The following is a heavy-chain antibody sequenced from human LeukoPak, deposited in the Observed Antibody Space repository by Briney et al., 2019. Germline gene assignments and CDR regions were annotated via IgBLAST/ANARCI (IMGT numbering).Heavy chain of an antibody. D-gene: IGHD4-11*01. CDR3: AKDRTTEGDGAFDI. CDR1: GFTFDDYA. V-gene: IGHV3-43*02. J-gene: IGHJ3*02. Sequence: VGSLRLSCAASGFTFDDYAMHWVRQAPGKGLEWVSLISGDGGSIFYADSVKGRFTISRDNSKSSLYLQMNSLRTEDTALYYCAKDRTTEGDGAFDIWGQGTMVTVSS. CDR2: ISGDGGSI.